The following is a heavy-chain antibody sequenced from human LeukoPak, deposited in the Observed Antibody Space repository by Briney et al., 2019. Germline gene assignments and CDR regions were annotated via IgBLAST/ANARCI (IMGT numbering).Heavy chain of an antibody. V-gene: IGHV3-48*03. CDR3: ARDYDFLDY. CDR1: GFTFSSYE. Sequence: GGSLRLACAASGFTFSSYEMNWVRQAPGKGLEWVSYISSSGSTIYYADSVKGRFTISRDNAKNSLYLRMNSLRAEDTAVYYCARDYDFLDYWGQGTLVTVSS. CDR2: ISSSGSTI. J-gene: IGHJ4*02. D-gene: IGHD3-3*01.